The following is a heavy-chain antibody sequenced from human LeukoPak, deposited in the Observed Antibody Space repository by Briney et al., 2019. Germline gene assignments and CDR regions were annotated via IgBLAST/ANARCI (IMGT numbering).Heavy chain of an antibody. Sequence: SETLSLTCTVSGGSISSSSYYWGWIRQPPGKGLEWVGSIYYSGSTYYNPSLKSRVTIYVDTSKNQFSLKLSSVTAADTAVYYCARHSGSGWLFDYWGQGTLVTVSS. D-gene: IGHD6-19*01. CDR1: GGSISSSSYY. V-gene: IGHV4-39*01. CDR3: ARHSGSGWLFDY. J-gene: IGHJ4*02. CDR2: IYYSGST.